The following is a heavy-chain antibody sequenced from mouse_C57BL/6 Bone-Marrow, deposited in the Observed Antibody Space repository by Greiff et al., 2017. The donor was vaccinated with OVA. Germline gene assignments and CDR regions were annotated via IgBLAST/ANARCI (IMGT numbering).Heavy chain of an antibody. CDR3: ARATLRYFDV. CDR2: IYPGDGDT. Sequence: QVQLQQSGPELVKPGASVKISCKASGYAFSSSWMNWVKQRPGKGLEWIGRIYPGDGDTNYNGKFKGKATLTADKSSSTAYMQLSSLTSEDSVVYFCARATLRYFDVWGTGTTVTVSS. D-gene: IGHD6-1*01. J-gene: IGHJ1*03. V-gene: IGHV1-82*01. CDR1: GYAFSSSW.